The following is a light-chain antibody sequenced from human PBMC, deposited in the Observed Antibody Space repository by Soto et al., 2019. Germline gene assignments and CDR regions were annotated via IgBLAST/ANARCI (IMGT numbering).Light chain of an antibody. CDR3: QQYYSAPLA. CDR2: WAS. Sequence: DIVMTQSPDSLAVSLGERATIKCKSSQSVLHIPNDKDYLAWYQQKPGQPPKLLISWASTRESGVPDRFSGSGSGTDFMLTISSLQTEDVAVYYCQQYYSAPLAFGQGTKVEIK. J-gene: IGKJ1*01. V-gene: IGKV4-1*01. CDR1: QSVLHIPNDKDY.